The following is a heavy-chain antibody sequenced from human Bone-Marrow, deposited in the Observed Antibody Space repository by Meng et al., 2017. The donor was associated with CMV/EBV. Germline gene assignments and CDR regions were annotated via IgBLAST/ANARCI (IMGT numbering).Heavy chain of an antibody. CDR2: VSGSAGRT. Sequence: GESLKISCAASGFTFSSYTMNWVRQAPGKGLEWVSAVSGSAGRTYYADSVKGRFTISRDNAKNSLYLQMNSLRVEDTALYYCAREGDYNGYYYGMDVWGQGTTVTVSS. CDR3: AREGDYNGYYYGMDV. CDR1: GFTFSSYT. V-gene: IGHV3-21*04. J-gene: IGHJ6*02. D-gene: IGHD4-11*01.